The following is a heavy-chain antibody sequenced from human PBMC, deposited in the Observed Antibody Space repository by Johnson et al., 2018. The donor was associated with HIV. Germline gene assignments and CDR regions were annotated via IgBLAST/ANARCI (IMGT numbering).Heavy chain of an antibody. CDR1: GFTISPYA. CDR2: ISFDGGDK. J-gene: IGHJ3*02. V-gene: IGHV3-30*02. Sequence: QVQLVESGGGVVQPGGSLRLSCAASGFTISPYAMHWVRQSPGKGLEWVAVISFDGGDKYYADSVKGRFTISRDNSKSTFFLQMNSLTPEDTGVYYCAKERRAPRAFDIWGQGTMVTVSS. CDR3: AKERRAPRAFDI.